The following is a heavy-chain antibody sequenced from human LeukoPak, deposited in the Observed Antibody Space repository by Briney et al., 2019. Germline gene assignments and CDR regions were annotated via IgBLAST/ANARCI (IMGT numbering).Heavy chain of an antibody. CDR1: GYAFSNFW. D-gene: IGHD2-21*01. V-gene: IGHV3-7*01. CDR3: ARDFHAPYCAWPSGCACYYYVDF. CDR2: IKQGGCEI. J-gene: IGHJ6*03. Sequence: GGSLRLSCGASGYAFSNFWVSWVRQATGKGLEWVGNIKQGGCEINCVDSARGRFTISRDNAKISLYLHLDSLRAEVTAVYFCARDFHAPYCAWPSGCACYYYVDFWGKGSTVTVSS.